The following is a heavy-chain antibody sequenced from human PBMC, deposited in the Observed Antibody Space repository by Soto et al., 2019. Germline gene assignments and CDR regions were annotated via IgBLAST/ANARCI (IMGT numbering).Heavy chain of an antibody. CDR3: ARGRDDYVWGSYRLDY. V-gene: IGHV1-2*04. CDR2: INPNSGGT. J-gene: IGHJ4*02. Sequence: QVQLVQSGAEVKKPGASVKVSCKASGYTFTGYYMHWVRQAPGQGLEWMGWINPNSGGTNYAQKFQGWVTMTRDTSISTAYVELSRLRSDDTAVYYCARGRDDYVWGSYRLDYWGQGTLVTVSS. D-gene: IGHD3-16*02. CDR1: GYTFTGYY.